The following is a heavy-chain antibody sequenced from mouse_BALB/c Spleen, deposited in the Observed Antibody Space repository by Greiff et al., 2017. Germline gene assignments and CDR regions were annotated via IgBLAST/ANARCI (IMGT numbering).Heavy chain of an antibody. D-gene: IGHD1-1*02. CDR1: GFTFSSYG. J-gene: IGHJ1*01. CDR3: ARERWDWYFDV. V-gene: IGHV5-6*01. Sequence: EVQLVESGGDLVKPGGSLKLSCAASGFTFSSYGMSWVRQTPDKRLEWVATISSGGSYTYYPDSVKGRFTISRDNAKNTLYLQMSSLTSEDTAMYYCARERWDWYFDVWGAGTTVTVSS. CDR2: ISSGGSYT.